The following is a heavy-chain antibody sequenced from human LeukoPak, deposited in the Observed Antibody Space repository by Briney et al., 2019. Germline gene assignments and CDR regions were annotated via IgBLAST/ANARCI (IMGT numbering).Heavy chain of an antibody. Sequence: PGGSLRLSCAASGYTFSSYAMSWVRQAPGKGLEWGSGLSGSGGSTYCADSVKGRFTISRDNSKNTLYLQMNSLRAEDTAVYYCAKGAIVVGFDPWGQGTLVTVSS. J-gene: IGHJ5*02. CDR2: LSGSGGST. D-gene: IGHD2-15*01. V-gene: IGHV3-23*01. CDR3: AKGAIVVGFDP. CDR1: GYTFSSYA.